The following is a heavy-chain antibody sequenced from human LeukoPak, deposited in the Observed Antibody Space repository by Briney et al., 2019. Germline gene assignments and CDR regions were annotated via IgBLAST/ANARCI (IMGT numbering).Heavy chain of an antibody. V-gene: IGHV4-59*01. CDR2: IYYTGST. D-gene: IGHD4-17*01. J-gene: IGHJ2*01. CDR3: ARDYGDIPPDWYYDL. Sequence: SETLSLTCTVSGGSISSSYWSWIRQPPGKGMEWIGYIYYTGSTTYNPSLKSRVTISVDTSKNQFSLKLRSVTAADTAVYYCARDYGDIPPDWYYDLWGRGTLVTVTS. CDR1: GGSISSSY.